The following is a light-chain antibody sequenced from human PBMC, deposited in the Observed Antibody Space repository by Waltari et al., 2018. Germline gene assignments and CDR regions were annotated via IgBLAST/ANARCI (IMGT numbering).Light chain of an antibody. CDR1: SGDIGGSDF. CDR2: DVN. J-gene: IGLJ2*01. CDR3: SSPSTNNVFV. Sequence: QSALTQPAPVSASPGQSITISCTGTSGDIGGSDFVSWYQHHPGRAPKVLIFDVNHRPSGIPDRFSGSKSGNTASLTISGLQAEDDADYYCSSPSTNNVFVFGGGTKVTVL. V-gene: IGLV2-14*01.